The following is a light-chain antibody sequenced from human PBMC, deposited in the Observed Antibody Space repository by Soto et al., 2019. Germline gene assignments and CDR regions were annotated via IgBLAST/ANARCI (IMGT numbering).Light chain of an antibody. CDR1: LSVSSSY. CDR2: GAS. Sequence: EIVLTQSPGTLSLSPGERATLSCRASLSVSSSYLAWYQQKPGQAPRPLIYGASSRAIGIPDKFSGSGSGTDFTLTISRLEPEDFAVYYCQQYGSSPWTFGQGTKVDIK. CDR3: QQYGSSPWT. V-gene: IGKV3-20*01. J-gene: IGKJ1*01.